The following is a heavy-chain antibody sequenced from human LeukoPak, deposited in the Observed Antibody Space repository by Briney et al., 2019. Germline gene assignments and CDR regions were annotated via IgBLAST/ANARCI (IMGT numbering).Heavy chain of an antibody. V-gene: IGHV1-2*02. CDR3: AKDPRYSSRGNWFDP. CDR2: INPNSGGT. J-gene: IGHJ5*02. D-gene: IGHD6-13*01. Sequence: ASVKVSCKASGYTFTGYYMHWVRQAPGQGLEWMGWINPNSGGTNYAQKFQGRVTMTRDTSISTAYMELSRLRSDDTAVYYCAKDPRYSSRGNWFDPWGQGTLVTVSS. CDR1: GYTFTGYY.